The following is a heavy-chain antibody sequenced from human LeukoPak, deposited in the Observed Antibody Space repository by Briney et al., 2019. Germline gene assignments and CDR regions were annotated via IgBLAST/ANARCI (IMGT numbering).Heavy chain of an antibody. D-gene: IGHD3-10*01. CDR3: ATEGLITMVRGVIRVFDY. V-gene: IGHV1-24*01. CDR2: FDPEDGET. J-gene: IGHJ4*02. CDR1: GYTLTELS. Sequence: ASVKVSCKVSGYTLTELSMHWVRQAPGKGLEWMGGFDPEDGETIYAQKFQGRVTMTEDTSTDTAYMELSSLRSEDTAVYYCATEGLITMVRGVIRVFDYWGQGTLVTVSS.